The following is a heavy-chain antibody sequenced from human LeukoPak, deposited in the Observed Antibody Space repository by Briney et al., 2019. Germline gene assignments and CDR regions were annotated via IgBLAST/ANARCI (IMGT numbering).Heavy chain of an antibody. V-gene: IGHV4-59*01. D-gene: IGHD1-7*01. Sequence: TSETLFLTCTVSGGSISIYYWSWIRQPPGKGLEWLGYVYNSGSTDYNPSFKSRVTISADTSKNQFSLKLSSVTAADTAVYYCVRDRELFYWGQGTLVTVSS. CDR1: GGSISIYY. J-gene: IGHJ4*02. CDR2: VYNSGST. CDR3: VRDRELFY.